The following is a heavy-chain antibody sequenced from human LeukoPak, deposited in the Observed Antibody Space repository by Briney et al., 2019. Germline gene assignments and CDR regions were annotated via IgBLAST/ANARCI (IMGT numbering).Heavy chain of an antibody. CDR1: GFTFSNAW. CDR3: ASLLAATRDY. V-gene: IGHV3-15*01. Sequence: GSLRLSCAASGFTFSNAWMSWVRQAPGKGLEWVGRIKSKTDDGTTDYAAPVKGRFTISRDDSKNTLYLQMNSLKTEDTAVYYCASLLAATRDYWGQGTLVTVSS. CDR2: IKSKTDDGTT. J-gene: IGHJ4*02. D-gene: IGHD2-15*01.